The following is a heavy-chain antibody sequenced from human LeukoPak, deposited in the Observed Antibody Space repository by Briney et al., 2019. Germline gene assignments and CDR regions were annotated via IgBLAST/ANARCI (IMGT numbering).Heavy chain of an antibody. D-gene: IGHD2-15*01. V-gene: IGHV1-2*06. CDR2: INPHSGGT. J-gene: IGHJ4*02. CDR1: GYTFTDYY. Sequence: ASVKVSCKASGYTFTDYYMHWVRQAPGQGLEWMGRINPHSGGTNYAQKFQGRVSMTRDTSINTAYMEVSRLTSDDTAVYYCARVTWKTVVAALDYWGQGTLVTVSS. CDR3: ARVTWKTVVAALDY.